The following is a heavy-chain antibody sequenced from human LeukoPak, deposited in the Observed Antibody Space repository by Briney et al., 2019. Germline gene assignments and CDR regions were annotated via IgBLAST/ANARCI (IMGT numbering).Heavy chain of an antibody. CDR3: AKDLGSSGYFDY. J-gene: IGHJ4*02. Sequence: GRSLRLSCAGSGFTFSSYGMHWVRQAPGKGLEWVAVISYDGSNKYYADSVKGRFTISRDNSKNTLYLQMNSLRAEDTAVYYCAKDLGSSGYFDYWGQGTLVTVSS. V-gene: IGHV3-30*18. CDR2: ISYDGSNK. CDR1: GFTFSSYG. D-gene: IGHD3-22*01.